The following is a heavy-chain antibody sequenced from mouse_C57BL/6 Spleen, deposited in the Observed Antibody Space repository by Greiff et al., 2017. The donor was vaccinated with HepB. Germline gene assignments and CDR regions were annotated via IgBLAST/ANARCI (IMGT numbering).Heavy chain of an antibody. Sequence: VKLMESGAELVKPGASVKLSCKASGYTFTSYWMHWVKQRPGQGLEWIGMIHPNSGSTNYNEKFKSKATLTVDKSSSTAYMQLSSLTSEDSAVYYCARVREGYYAMDYWGQGTSVTVSS. CDR2: IHPNSGST. J-gene: IGHJ4*01. V-gene: IGHV1-64*01. CDR1: GYTFTSYW. CDR3: ARVREGYYAMDY.